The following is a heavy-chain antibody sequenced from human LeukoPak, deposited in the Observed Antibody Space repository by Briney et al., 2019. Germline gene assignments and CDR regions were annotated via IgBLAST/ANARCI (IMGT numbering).Heavy chain of an antibody. CDR3: AKRDGYNWRGYFDY. Sequence: GGSLRLSCAASGFTFSSYAMSWVRQAPGKGLEWVSAISGSGGSTYYADSVKGRFTISRDDSKNTLYLQMNSLRAEDTAVYYCAKRDGYNWRGYFDYWGQGTLVTVSS. CDR1: GFTFSSYA. V-gene: IGHV3-23*01. CDR2: ISGSGGST. J-gene: IGHJ4*02. D-gene: IGHD5-12*01.